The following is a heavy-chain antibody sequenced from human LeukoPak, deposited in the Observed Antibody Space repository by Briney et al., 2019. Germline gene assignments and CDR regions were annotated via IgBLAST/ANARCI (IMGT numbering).Heavy chain of an antibody. J-gene: IGHJ4*02. CDR3: ANEDSSGSYHAV. CDR2: ISSSSSYI. Sequence: GGSLRLSCAASGFTFSSYSMNWVRQAPGKGLEWVSSISSSSSYIYYADSVKGRFTISRDNAKNSLYLQMNSLRAEDTAVYYCANEDSSGSYHAVWGQGTLVTVSS. D-gene: IGHD3-10*01. V-gene: IGHV3-21*01. CDR1: GFTFSSYS.